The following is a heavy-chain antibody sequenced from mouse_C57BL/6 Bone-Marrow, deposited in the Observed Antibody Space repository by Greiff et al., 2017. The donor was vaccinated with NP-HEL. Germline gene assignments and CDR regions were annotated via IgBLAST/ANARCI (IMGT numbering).Heavy chain of an antibody. CDR2: IYPGDGDT. V-gene: IGHV1-80*01. CDR3: ARSTAQAPHFDY. D-gene: IGHD3-2*02. Sequence: QVQLQQSGAELVKPGASVKISCKASGYAFSSYWMNWVKQRPGKGLEWIGQIYPGDGDTNYNGKFKGKATLTADKSSSTAYMQLSSLTSEDSAVYFCARSTAQAPHFDYWGQGTTLTVSS. CDR1: GYAFSSYW. J-gene: IGHJ2*01.